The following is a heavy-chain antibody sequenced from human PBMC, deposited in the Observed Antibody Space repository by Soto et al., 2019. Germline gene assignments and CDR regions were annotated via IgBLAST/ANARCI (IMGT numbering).Heavy chain of an antibody. CDR2: IIPYYNTL. CDR1: EGTFNSYA. CDR3: ASAASPWSPYFLDS. V-gene: IGHV1-69*01. D-gene: IGHD1-26*01. J-gene: IGHJ5*01. Sequence: QAQVVQSGAEVRKPGSSVKLSCKDSEGTFNSYAIAWVRQAPGQGLEWMGGIIPYYNTLNYAQKFQDRVTITADDSTSTADMELSSLRPDDTAVDFWASAASPWSPYFLDSWAPGKLVNVSS.